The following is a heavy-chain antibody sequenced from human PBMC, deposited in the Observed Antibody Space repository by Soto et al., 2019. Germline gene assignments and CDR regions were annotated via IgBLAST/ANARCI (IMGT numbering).Heavy chain of an antibody. CDR2: IKSKTDGGTT. J-gene: IGHJ4*02. Sequence: GGSLRLSCAASGFTFSNAWMSWVRQAPGKGLEWVGRIKSKTDGGTTDYAAPVKGRFTISRDDSKNTLYLQMNSLKTEDTAVYYCTTDGVLLWFGEVDYWGQGTLVTVSS. D-gene: IGHD3-10*01. CDR1: GFTFSNAW. CDR3: TTDGVLLWFGEVDY. V-gene: IGHV3-15*01.